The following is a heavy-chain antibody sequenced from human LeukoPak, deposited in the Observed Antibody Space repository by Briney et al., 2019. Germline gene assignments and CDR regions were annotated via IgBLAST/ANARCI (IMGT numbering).Heavy chain of an antibody. Sequence: GGSLRLSCAASGFIFTDYWMYWVRQAPGRGLAWVANIKEDGSEKNYVDSVKGRFTISRDNSRDTLYLQMNRLRAEDTAIYYCAKVPGDHIGSGRSGYWGQGTLVTVSS. D-gene: IGHD3-10*01. CDR2: IKEDGSEK. CDR3: AKVPGDHIGSGRSGY. J-gene: IGHJ4*02. CDR1: GFIFTDYW. V-gene: IGHV3-7*03.